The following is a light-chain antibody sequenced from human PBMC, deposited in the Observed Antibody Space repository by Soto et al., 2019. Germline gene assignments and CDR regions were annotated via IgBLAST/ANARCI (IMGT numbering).Light chain of an antibody. V-gene: IGLV2-14*01. Sequence: QSALTQPASVSGSPGQSITISCTGTSSDVGGYNYVSWYQHHPGKAPKLMISEVSNRPSGVSDRFSGSKSGNTASLTISGLQAEDEADYYCISRTSSGPLWVFGGGTKLTVL. J-gene: IGLJ3*02. CDR1: SSDVGGYNY. CDR3: ISRTSSGPLWV. CDR2: EVS.